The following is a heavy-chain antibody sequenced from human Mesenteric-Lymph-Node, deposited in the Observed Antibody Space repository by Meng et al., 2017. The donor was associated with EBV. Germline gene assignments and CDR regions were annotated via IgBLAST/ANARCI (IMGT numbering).Heavy chain of an antibody. CDR1: GYTFTSYD. CDR2: MNPNSGNT. CDR3: ARSAGGDYSFDP. D-gene: IGHD4-17*01. V-gene: IGHV1-8*01. J-gene: IGHJ5*02. Sequence: QVHLGKAGAEVKKPGASVKVSCKASGYTFTSYDINWVRQATGQGLEWMGWMNPNSGNTGYAQKFQGRVTMTRNTSISTAYMELSSLRSEDTAVYYCARSAGGDYSFDPWGQGTLVTVSS.